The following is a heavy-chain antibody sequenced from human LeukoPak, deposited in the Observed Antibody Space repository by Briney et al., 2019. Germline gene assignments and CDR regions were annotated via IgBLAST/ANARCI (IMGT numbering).Heavy chain of an antibody. CDR3: ARVEARSYYFDY. CDR1: GFTFSSSA. D-gene: IGHD1-26*01. V-gene: IGHV3-48*01. Sequence: AGGSLRLSCAASGFTFSSSAMTWVRQAPGKGLEWVSYVSASSSSMKYADSVKGRFTISRDNSKNTLYLQMGSLRAEDMAVYYCARVEARSYYFDYWGQGTLVTVSS. CDR2: VSASSSSM. J-gene: IGHJ4*02.